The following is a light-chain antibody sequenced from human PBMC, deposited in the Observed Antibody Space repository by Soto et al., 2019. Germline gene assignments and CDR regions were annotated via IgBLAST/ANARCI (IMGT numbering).Light chain of an antibody. J-gene: IGLJ3*02. Sequence: QSVLTQPPSVSGAPGQKVTIACTRSSSNIGAAYDVHWYQHLPGTAPKLLIYGNNNRPSGVPDRFSGSKSGTSASLAITGLQPEDEAEYYCQSYDSSLSGWVFGGGTKLTVL. V-gene: IGLV1-40*01. CDR1: SSNIGAAYD. CDR3: QSYDSSLSGWV. CDR2: GNN.